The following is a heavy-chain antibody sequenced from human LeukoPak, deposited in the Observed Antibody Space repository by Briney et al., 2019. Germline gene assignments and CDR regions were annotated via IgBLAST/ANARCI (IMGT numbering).Heavy chain of an antibody. D-gene: IGHD6-13*01. J-gene: IGHJ5*02. CDR3: AKDIGSGSRWLLDNSFDP. CDR2: ISSSGGST. V-gene: IGHV3-23*01. CDR1: GFTFSSYA. Sequence: GGSLRLSCAASGFTFSSYAMSWVRQAPGKGLDRVSVISSSGGSTYYADSVKGRFTICRDNSNNTLYLLINILTADYTAVYYCAKDIGSGSRWLLDNSFDPWGQGTLVTVSS.